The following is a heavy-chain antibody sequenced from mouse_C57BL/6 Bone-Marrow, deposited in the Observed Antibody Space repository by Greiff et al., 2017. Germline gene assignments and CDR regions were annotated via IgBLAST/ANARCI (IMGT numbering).Heavy chain of an antibody. CDR1: GYTFTSYG. CDR2: IYPRSGNT. D-gene: IGHD2-1*01. V-gene: IGHV1-81*01. CDR3: ARSNYGNYEDAMDY. J-gene: IGHJ4*01. Sequence: VQLQQSGAELARPGASVKLSCKASGYTFTSYGISWVKQRTGQGLEWIGEIYPRSGNTYYNEKFKGKATLAADKSSSTAYMELRSLTSEDSAVYFCARSNYGNYEDAMDYWGQGTSVTVSS.